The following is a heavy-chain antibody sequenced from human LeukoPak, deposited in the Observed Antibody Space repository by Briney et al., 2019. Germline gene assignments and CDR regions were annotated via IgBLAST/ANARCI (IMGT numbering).Heavy chain of an antibody. D-gene: IGHD3-16*01. V-gene: IGHV5-51*01. Sequence: PGESLKISCKASGYTFTDYWIGWVRQMPGKGLEWMGIIYPGESDIRYSPSFQGQVTISADKSTATAYLQWSSMKASDTAIYYCARGRWGHNYVFDIWGQGTMVTVSS. CDR3: ARGRWGHNYVFDI. CDR2: IYPGESDI. CDR1: GYTFTDYW. J-gene: IGHJ3*02.